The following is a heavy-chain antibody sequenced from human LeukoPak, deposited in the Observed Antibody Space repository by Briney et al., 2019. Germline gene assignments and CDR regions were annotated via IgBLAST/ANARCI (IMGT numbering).Heavy chain of an antibody. CDR3: ARGSSSWYFFDY. J-gene: IGHJ4*02. CDR1: GGSISSGSYY. CDR2: IYTSGGT. D-gene: IGHD6-13*01. V-gene: IGHV4-61*02. Sequence: PSETLSLTCTVSGGSISSGSYYWSWIRQPAGKGLEWIGRIYTSGGTNYNPSLKSRVTISVDTSKNQFSLKLSSVTAADTAVYYCARGSSSWYFFDYWGQGTLVTVSS.